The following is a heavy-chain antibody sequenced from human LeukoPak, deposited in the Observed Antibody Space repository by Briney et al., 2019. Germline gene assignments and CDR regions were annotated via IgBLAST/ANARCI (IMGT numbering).Heavy chain of an antibody. CDR1: GGSISSGGYS. J-gene: IGHJ4*02. Sequence: SETLSLTCAVSGGSISSGGYSWSWIRQPPGKGLEWIGYIYHSGSTYYNPSLKSRVTISVDRSKNQFSLKLSSVTAADTAVYYWALSRGSGSVDYWGQGPLVTVSS. V-gene: IGHV4-30-2*01. D-gene: IGHD3-10*01. CDR3: ALSRGSGSVDY. CDR2: IYHSGST.